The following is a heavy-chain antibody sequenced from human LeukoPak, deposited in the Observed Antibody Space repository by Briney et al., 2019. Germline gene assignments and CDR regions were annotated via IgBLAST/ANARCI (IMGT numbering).Heavy chain of an antibody. V-gene: IGHV3-30*18. Sequence: PGGSLRLSCAASGFTFSSYVLHWVRQAPGKGLEWVAIISYDGSNKYYADSVKGRFTISRDNSKNTLYLQMNSLRAEDTAVYYCAKDNEDYWGQGTLVTVSS. CDR2: ISYDGSNK. CDR3: AKDNEDY. D-gene: IGHD2-8*01. CDR1: GFTFSSYV. J-gene: IGHJ4*02.